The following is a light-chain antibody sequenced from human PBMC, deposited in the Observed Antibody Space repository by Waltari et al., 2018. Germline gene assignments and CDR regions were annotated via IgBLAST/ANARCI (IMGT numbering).Light chain of an antibody. J-gene: IGLJ2*01. Sequence: QSVLTQPPSVSGAPGQRITISCTGTSSNIGAGYDVHWYLQLPGTAPKLIILGNNNRPSGVPDRFSASKSDTSASLAITGLQAEDEADYYCQSYDSSLSGVLFGGGTKLTVL. CDR3: QSYDSSLSGVL. V-gene: IGLV1-40*01. CDR2: GNN. CDR1: SSNIGAGYD.